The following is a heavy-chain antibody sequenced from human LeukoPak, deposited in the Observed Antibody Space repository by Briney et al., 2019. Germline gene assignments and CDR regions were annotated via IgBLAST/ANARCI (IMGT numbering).Heavy chain of an antibody. Sequence: GGSLRLSCAASGFTFSSYAMSWVRQAPGKGLEWVVVISYDGSNKYYADSVKGRFTISRDNSKNTLYLQMNSLRAEDTAVYYCAKDVAVAGTFDYWGQGTLVTVSS. CDR1: GFTFSSYA. CDR3: AKDVAVAGTFDY. V-gene: IGHV3-30*18. CDR2: ISYDGSNK. J-gene: IGHJ4*02. D-gene: IGHD6-19*01.